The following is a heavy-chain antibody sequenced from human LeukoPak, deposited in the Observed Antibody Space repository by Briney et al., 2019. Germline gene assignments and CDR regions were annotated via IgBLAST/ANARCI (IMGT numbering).Heavy chain of an antibody. J-gene: IGHJ4*02. D-gene: IGHD6-19*01. CDR1: GFTFNNYA. Sequence: GGSLRLSCAASGFTFNNYAMSWVRQAPGKGLECVSGISGSGGSTYYADSVKGRFTISRDNSKNTVYLQMNSLRAEDTAVYYCAKDVPVFSDAVDWGQGTLVTVSS. V-gene: IGHV3-23*01. CDR3: AKDVPVFSDAVD. CDR2: ISGSGGST.